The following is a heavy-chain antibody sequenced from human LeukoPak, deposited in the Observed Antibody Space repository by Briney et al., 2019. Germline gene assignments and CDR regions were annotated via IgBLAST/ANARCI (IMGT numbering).Heavy chain of an antibody. CDR3: TPNSSSWPYYFDY. CDR2: ISYDGSNE. V-gene: IGHV3-30*03. D-gene: IGHD6-13*01. J-gene: IGHJ4*02. CDR1: GFPFSTSG. Sequence: PGGSLRLSCAASGFPFSTSGMHWVRQAPGKGLEWVAVISYDGSNEYYVDSVKGRFTISRDNSKNTLYLQMNILRAEDTAVYYCTPNSSSWPYYFDYWGQGTLVTVSS.